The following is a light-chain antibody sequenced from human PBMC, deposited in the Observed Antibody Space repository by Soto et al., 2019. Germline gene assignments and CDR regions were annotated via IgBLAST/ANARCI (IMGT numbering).Light chain of an antibody. V-gene: IGKV4-1*01. CDR2: AAS. J-gene: IGKJ1*01. Sequence: DIVMTQSPDSLAVSLGERATINCKSSQSVLYSSNNKNYLAWYQQKPGKAPKLLIYAASNLQSGVPSRFSASGSGTDFTLTLNSLQPEDFATYYCQQYNSYSWTFGQGTKVDIK. CDR1: QSVLYSSNNKNY. CDR3: QQYNSYSWT.